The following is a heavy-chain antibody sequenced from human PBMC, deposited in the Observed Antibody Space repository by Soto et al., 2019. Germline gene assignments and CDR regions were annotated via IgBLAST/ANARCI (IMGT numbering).Heavy chain of an antibody. Sequence: PGGSLRLSCAASGFTFSSYGMHWVRQAPGKGLEWVAVISYDGSNKYYADSVKGRFTISRDNSKNTLYLQMNSLRAEDTAVYYCAKSSSCWYWASYSDIYVRAQRTTVPVSS. J-gene: IGHJ6*02. V-gene: IGHV3-30*18. D-gene: IGHD6-13*01. CDR2: ISYDGSNK. CDR3: AKSSSCWYWASYSDIYV. CDR1: GFTFSSYG.